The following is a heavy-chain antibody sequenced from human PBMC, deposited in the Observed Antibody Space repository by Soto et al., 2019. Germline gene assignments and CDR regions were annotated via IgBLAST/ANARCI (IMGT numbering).Heavy chain of an antibody. J-gene: IGHJ6*02. V-gene: IGHV1-69*01. CDR3: ERVSRYGDPYYYYYYGMDV. CDR1: GGTFSSYA. D-gene: IGHD4-17*01. CDR2: IIPIFGTA. Sequence: QVQLVQSGAEVKKPGSSVKVSCKASGGTFSSYAISWVRQAPGQGLEWMGGIIPIFGTANYAQKFQGRVTITADESTSTAYMELSSLRYEDTAVYYCERVSRYGDPYYYYYYGMDVWGQGTTVTVSS.